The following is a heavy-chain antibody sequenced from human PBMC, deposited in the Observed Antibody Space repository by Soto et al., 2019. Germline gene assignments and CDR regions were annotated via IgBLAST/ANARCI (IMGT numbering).Heavy chain of an antibody. CDR1: GFTFRSYS. CDR2: ISTTSSYI. V-gene: IGHV3-21*01. J-gene: IGHJ5*02. Sequence: EVQLVESGGGLVKAGGSLRLSCAASGFTFRSYSMSWVRQAPGKGLEWVSYISTTSSYIYYADSVKGRFTISRDNAENSLYLQMNSLSAEDTAVYYCARNCGGDCSNWFDPWGQGTLVTVSS. CDR3: ARNCGGDCSNWFDP. D-gene: IGHD2-21*02.